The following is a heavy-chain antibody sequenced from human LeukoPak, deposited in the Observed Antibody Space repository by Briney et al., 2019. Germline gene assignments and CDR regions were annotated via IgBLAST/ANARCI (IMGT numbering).Heavy chain of an antibody. CDR3: AREKSL. CDR1: GFTFSSYA. V-gene: IGHV3-23*03. J-gene: IGHJ4*02. Sequence: GGSLRLSCAASGFTFSSYAMSWVRQAPGKGLEWVSLIYSAGGTYYADSVKGRFTISRDNSKNTVYLQMNSLRAEDTAVYYCAREKSLWGQGTLVTVSS. CDR2: IYSAGGT.